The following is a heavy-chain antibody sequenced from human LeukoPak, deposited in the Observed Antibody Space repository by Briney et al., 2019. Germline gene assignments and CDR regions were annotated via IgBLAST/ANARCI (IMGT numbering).Heavy chain of an antibody. Sequence: SETLSLTCAVSGYSISSGYYWGWIRQPPGKGLEWIGSIFHSGSTYYNPSLKSRVTISVDTSKNQFSLKLSSVTAADTAVYYCARLSSGWNAYFDYWGPGTLVTVSS. D-gene: IGHD6-19*01. V-gene: IGHV4-38-2*01. J-gene: IGHJ4*02. CDR1: GYSISSGYY. CDR3: ARLSSGWNAYFDY. CDR2: IFHSGST.